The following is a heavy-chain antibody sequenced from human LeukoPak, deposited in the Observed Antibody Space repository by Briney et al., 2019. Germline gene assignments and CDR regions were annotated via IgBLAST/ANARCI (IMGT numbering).Heavy chain of an antibody. CDR3: ARDTPWCSGGSCYGGVDY. CDR1: GGSISSGGYY. D-gene: IGHD2-15*01. CDR2: FIKSGST. V-gene: IGHV4-31*03. Sequence: SETLSLTCTVSGGSISSGGYYWSWIRQHQGKGLGWFGTFIKSGSTYYNPSLKSRVTISVDTSKNQFSLKLSSVTAADTAVYYCARDTPWCSGGSCYGGVDYWGQGTLVTVSS. J-gene: IGHJ4*02.